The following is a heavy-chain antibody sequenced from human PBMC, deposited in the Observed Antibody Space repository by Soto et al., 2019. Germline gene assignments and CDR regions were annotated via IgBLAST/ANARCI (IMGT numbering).Heavy chain of an antibody. D-gene: IGHD1-26*01. CDR3: ARGITGATHFDY. CDR1: GGSISSGDYY. Sequence: KPSETLSLTCTVSGGSISSGDYYWSWIRQPPGKGLEWIGYIYYSGSTYYNPSLKSRVTISVDTSKNQFSLKLSSVTAADTAVYYCARGITGATHFDYWGQGTLVTVSS. J-gene: IGHJ4*02. CDR2: IYYSGST. V-gene: IGHV4-30-4*01.